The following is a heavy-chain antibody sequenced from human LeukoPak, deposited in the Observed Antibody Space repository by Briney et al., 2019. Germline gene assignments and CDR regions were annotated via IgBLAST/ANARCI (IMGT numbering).Heavy chain of an antibody. CDR2: ISAYNGNT. CDR3: ARDWNYVNEAYFDY. CDR1: GYTFTSYG. J-gene: IGHJ4*02. Sequence: GSSVKVSCKASGYTFTSYGISWVRQAPGQGLEWMGWISAYNGNTNYAQKLQGRVTMTTDTSTSTAYMELRSLRSDDTAVYYCARDWNYVNEAYFDYWGQGTLVTVSS. D-gene: IGHD1-7*01. V-gene: IGHV1-18*01.